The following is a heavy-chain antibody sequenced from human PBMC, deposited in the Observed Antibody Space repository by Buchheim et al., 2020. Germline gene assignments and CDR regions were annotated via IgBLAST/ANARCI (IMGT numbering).Heavy chain of an antibody. CDR2: IDHRGSR. CDR3: ARGRHQSVETAIGWYFDL. CDR1: GGSFSGYY. V-gene: IGHV4-34*01. Sequence: QVQLQQGGAGLLKPSETLSLTCAVYGGSFSGYYWSWIRQSPGKGLEWIGEIDHRGSRNYNPSFESRLTISGDTSNNQFSLILSSVTAADTAVYYCARGRHQSVETAIGWYFDLWGRGTL. D-gene: IGHD2-21*02. J-gene: IGHJ2*01.